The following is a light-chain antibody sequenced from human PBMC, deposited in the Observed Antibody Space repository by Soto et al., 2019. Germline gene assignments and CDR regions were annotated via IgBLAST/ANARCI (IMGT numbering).Light chain of an antibody. CDR3: QQYDTSPRT. CDR2: CAS. CDR1: QTVSSNY. Sequence: EVVLTQSPGTLSLSPGERATLSCRASQTVSSNYVAWYQQKPGQAPRLLIYCASSRATGIPDRFSGSGSGTDFTLTISRLEPEDFAIYYCQQYDTSPRTFCQGTKVEIK. J-gene: IGKJ2*02. V-gene: IGKV3-20*01.